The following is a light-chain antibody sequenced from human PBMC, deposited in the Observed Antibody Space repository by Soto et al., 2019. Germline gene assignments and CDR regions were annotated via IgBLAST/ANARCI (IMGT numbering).Light chain of an antibody. Sequence: DIQMTQSPSSLSASVGDRVTITCRASQGIGNDLVWFQQKPGKAPKSLIYAASNLKGGVPSKFSGSGSGTEFTLTISSLQTEDFATYYCQQYNSYSHTFGQGTKVEIK. CDR1: QGIGND. CDR3: QQYNSYSHT. CDR2: AAS. J-gene: IGKJ2*01. V-gene: IGKV1-16*02.